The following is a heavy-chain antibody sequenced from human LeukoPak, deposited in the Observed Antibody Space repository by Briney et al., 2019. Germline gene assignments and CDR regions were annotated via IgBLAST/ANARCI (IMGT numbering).Heavy chain of an antibody. D-gene: IGHD2-2*01. CDR1: GFTFSDYY. CDR3: ATLGDIVVVPAANPHYYYGMDV. CDR2: ISSSGSTI. V-gene: IGHV3-11*01. J-gene: IGHJ6*02. Sequence: GGSLRLSCAASGFTFSDYYMSWIRQAPGKGLEWVSYISSSGSTIYYADSVKGRFTISRDNAKNSLYLQMNSLRAEDTAVYYCATLGDIVVVPAANPHYYYGMDVWGQGTTVTVSS.